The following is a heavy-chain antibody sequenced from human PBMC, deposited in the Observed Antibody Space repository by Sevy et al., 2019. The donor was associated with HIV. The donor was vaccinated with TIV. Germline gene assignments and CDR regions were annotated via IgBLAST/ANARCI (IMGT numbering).Heavy chain of an antibody. CDR2: ISYDGSNK. Sequence: GESLKISCAASGFTFSSYGMHWVRQAPGKGLEWVAVISYDGSNKYYADSVKGRFTISRDNSKNTLYLQMNSLRAEDTAVYYCAKRKSYQPLLYGFYGMDVWGQGTTVTVSS. J-gene: IGHJ6*02. D-gene: IGHD2-2*02. V-gene: IGHV3-30*18. CDR1: GFTFSSYG. CDR3: AKRKSYQPLLYGFYGMDV.